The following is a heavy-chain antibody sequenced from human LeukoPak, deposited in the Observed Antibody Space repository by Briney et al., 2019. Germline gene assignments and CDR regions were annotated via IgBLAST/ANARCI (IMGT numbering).Heavy chain of an antibody. D-gene: IGHD4-17*01. Sequence: SETLSLTCTVSGGSISSYYWSWIRQPPGKGLEWIGYIYYSGSTSYNPSLKSRVTISVDTSKNQFSLKLSSVTAADTAVYYCARGGVGYGDYHDYYYYGMDVWGQGTTVTVSS. CDR1: GGSISSYY. V-gene: IGHV4-59*01. CDR2: IYYSGST. J-gene: IGHJ6*02. CDR3: ARGGVGYGDYHDYYYYGMDV.